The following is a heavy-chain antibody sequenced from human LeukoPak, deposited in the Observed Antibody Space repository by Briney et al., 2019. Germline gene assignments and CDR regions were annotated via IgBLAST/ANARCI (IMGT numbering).Heavy chain of an antibody. CDR2: INSDGSST. V-gene: IGHV3-74*01. CDR3: ANIYCSSTSCPDY. J-gene: IGHJ4*02. D-gene: IGHD2-2*01. Sequence: PGGSLRLSCAASGFTFSSYWMHWVRQAPGKGLVWVSRINSDGSSTSYADSVKGRFTISRDNSKNTLYLQMNSLRAEDTAVYYCANIYCSSTSCPDYWGQGTLVTVSS. CDR1: GFTFSSYW.